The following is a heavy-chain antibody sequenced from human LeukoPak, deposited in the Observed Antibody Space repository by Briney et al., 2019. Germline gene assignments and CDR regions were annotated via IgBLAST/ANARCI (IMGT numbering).Heavy chain of an antibody. CDR2: IYYSGST. CDR3: ARRGDYSNYYWFDP. D-gene: IGHD4-11*01. Sequence: SETLSLTCTVSGGSISSYYWSWIRQPPGEGLEWIGYIYYSGSTNYNPSLKSRVTISVDTSKNQFSLKLSSVTAADTPVYSCARRGDYSNYYWFDPWGQGTLVTVSS. V-gene: IGHV4-59*08. CDR1: GGSISSYY. J-gene: IGHJ5*02.